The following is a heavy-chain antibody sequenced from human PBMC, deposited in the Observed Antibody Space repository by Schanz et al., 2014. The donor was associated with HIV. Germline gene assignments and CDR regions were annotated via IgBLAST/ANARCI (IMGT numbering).Heavy chain of an antibody. CDR3: AKGRDYFDSSGYSD. CDR2: ISYDGSNK. V-gene: IGHV3-30*18. CDR1: GFTFSTYG. D-gene: IGHD3-22*01. J-gene: IGHJ4*02. Sequence: VQLVESGGGLVKPGGSLRLSCAASGFTFSTYGMHWVRQAPGKGLEWVAFISYDGSNKYYADSVKGRFTISRDNSKNTLYLQMNSLRADDTAVYYCAKGRDYFDSSGYSDWGQGTLVTVSS.